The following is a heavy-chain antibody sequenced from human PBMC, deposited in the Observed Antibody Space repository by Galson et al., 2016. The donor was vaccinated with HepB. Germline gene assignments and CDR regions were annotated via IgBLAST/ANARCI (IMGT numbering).Heavy chain of an antibody. CDR3: ARARVGTTVNQYDYYGMDV. V-gene: IGHV4-61*02. D-gene: IGHD4-17*01. Sequence: TLSLTCTVSGGSISSGANFWSWIRQPAGKGLEWIGRIYTSGSTSYNPSLKSRVTISKDTPKNQVSLKLTSVTAADTAVYYCARARVGTTVNQYDYYGMDVWGEGTTVTVSS. J-gene: IGHJ6*04. CDR1: GGSISSGANF. CDR2: IYTSGST.